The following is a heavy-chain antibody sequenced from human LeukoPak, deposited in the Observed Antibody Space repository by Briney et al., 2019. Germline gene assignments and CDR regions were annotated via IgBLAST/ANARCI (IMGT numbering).Heavy chain of an antibody. CDR1: GFDFTAFG. V-gene: IGHV3-23*01. CDR2: ISASGLDT. Sequence: GGSLRLSCAASGFDFTAFGMSWVRQAPGKGLEWVSGISASGLDTYYADSVTGRFTISRDNSKNTVHLLMNSLRAEDSAMYYCAKYGPGFGVVIEYFMDVWGKGTRVTVSS. J-gene: IGHJ6*03. D-gene: IGHD3-3*01. CDR3: AKYGPGFGVVIEYFMDV.